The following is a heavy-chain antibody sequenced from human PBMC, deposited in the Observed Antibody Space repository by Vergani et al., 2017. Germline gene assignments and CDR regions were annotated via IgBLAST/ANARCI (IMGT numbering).Heavy chain of an antibody. D-gene: IGHD6-25*01. V-gene: IGHV3-23*01. CDR3: AKRPAAGIDS. Sequence: EVQLLESGGGLVQPGGSLRLSCAASGFTFSSYAMSWVRPAPGKGLEWVSTISGSGGSTYYADSVKGRFTISRDNSKNTLYLQMNSLRAEDTAVYFCAKRPAAGIDSWGQGTLVTVSS. J-gene: IGHJ4*02. CDR2: ISGSGGST. CDR1: GFTFSSYA.